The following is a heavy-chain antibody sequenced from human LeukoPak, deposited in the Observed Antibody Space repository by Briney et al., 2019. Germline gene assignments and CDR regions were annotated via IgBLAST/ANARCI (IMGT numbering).Heavy chain of an antibody. CDR2: MNPNSGNT. Sequence: GASVKVSCKASGYTFTSYDINWVRQATGQGLKWMGWMNPNSGNTGYAQKFQGRVTMTRNTSISTAYMELSSLRSEDTAVYYCARRSRVGQLVIGYWGQGTLVTVSS. D-gene: IGHD6-13*01. V-gene: IGHV1-8*01. CDR1: GYTFTSYD. J-gene: IGHJ4*02. CDR3: ARRSRVGQLVIGY.